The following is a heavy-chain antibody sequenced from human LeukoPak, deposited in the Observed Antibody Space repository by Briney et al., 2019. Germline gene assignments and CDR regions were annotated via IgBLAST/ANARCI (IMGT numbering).Heavy chain of an antibody. CDR1: GGSISRYY. V-gene: IGHV4-59*01. J-gene: IGHJ4*02. Sequence: SETLSLTCTVSGGSISRYYWSWIRQPPGKGLEWIGYIYYSGSTNYNPSLKSRVTISADTSKNQFSLKLSSVTAADTAVYYCARDIGDYWGQGTLVTVSS. CDR3: ARDIGDY. CDR2: IYYSGST.